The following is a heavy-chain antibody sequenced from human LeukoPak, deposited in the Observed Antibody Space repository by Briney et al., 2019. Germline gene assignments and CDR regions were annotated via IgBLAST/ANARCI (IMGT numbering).Heavy chain of an antibody. Sequence: ASVKISCKASGGTFSSYAISWVRQAPGQGLEWMGRIIPILGIANYAQKFQGRVTITADKSTSTAYMELSSLRSEDTAVYYCARLSTTVTTKWGQGTLVTVSS. D-gene: IGHD4-17*01. J-gene: IGHJ4*02. CDR3: ARLSTTVTTK. CDR1: GGTFSSYA. CDR2: IIPILGIA. V-gene: IGHV1-69*04.